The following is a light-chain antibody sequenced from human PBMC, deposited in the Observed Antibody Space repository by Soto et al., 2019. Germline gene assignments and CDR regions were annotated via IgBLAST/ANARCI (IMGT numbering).Light chain of an antibody. CDR1: QGVSRK. CDR2: GAS. CDR3: QRYHTWPIT. V-gene: IGKV3-15*01. Sequence: DIVMTQSPATLSVAPGERVTFSCRASQGVSRKLAWYQHKPGQAPRLLISGASTGATGIPARFSGSGSGTEFTLTISSLQSEDCAIYYCQRYHTWPITFGPGTKVEIK. J-gene: IGKJ3*01.